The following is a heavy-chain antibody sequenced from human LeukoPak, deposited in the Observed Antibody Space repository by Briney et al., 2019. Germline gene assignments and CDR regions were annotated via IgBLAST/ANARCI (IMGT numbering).Heavy chain of an antibody. CDR2: ISTYNGNT. CDR3: ARARSGSYYCDY. V-gene: IGHV1-18*01. J-gene: IGHJ4*02. CDR1: GYTFTSHG. D-gene: IGHD1-26*01. Sequence: ASVKVSCKASGYTFTSHGISWVRQAPGQGLEWMGWISTYNGNTNYAQKLQGRVSMTTDTSTSTAYMDLRSLRSDDTAVYYCARARSGSYYCDYWGQGTLVTVSS.